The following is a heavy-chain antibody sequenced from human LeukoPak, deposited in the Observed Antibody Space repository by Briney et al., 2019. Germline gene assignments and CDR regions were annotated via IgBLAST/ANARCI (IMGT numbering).Heavy chain of an antibody. Sequence: SETLSLTCTVSGGSISSYYWGWIRQSPGKGPEWIGWSYHRGSTSYNPSLKSRVAISVDTSKNQFSLNLNSVTAADTAVYYCTRDRELGYWGQGALVIVSS. V-gene: IGHV4-59*01. D-gene: IGHD1-1*01. CDR3: TRDRELGY. CDR2: SYHRGST. CDR1: GGSISSYY. J-gene: IGHJ4*02.